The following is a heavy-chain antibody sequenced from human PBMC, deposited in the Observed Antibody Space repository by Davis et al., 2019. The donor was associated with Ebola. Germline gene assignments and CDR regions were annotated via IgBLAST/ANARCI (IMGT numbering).Heavy chain of an antibody. J-gene: IGHJ4*02. CDR1: GGSISSSSYY. CDR3: ATQYKD. V-gene: IGHV4-39*01. Sequence: GSLRLSCTVSGGSISSSSYYWGWIRQPPGKGLEWIGSIYYSGSTYYNPSLKSRITISVDTSKNQFSLKLSSVTAADTAVYYCATQYKDWGQGTLVTVSS. CDR2: IYYSGST. D-gene: IGHD1-1*01.